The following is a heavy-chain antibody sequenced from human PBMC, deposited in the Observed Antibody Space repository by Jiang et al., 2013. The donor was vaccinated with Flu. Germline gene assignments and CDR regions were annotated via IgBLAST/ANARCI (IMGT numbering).Heavy chain of an antibody. CDR1: GYTFTSYD. Sequence: VQLVESGAEVKKPGASVKVSCKTSGYTFTSYDINWVRQATGQGLEWMGWMDPNNGNTGYAQKFQGRVTITADESTSTAYMELSSLRSEDTAVYYCARASSSTSLGYYYYYMDVWGKGTTVTVSS. CDR2: MDPNNGNT. D-gene: IGHD2-2*01. J-gene: IGHJ6*03. CDR3: ARASSSTSLGYYYYYMDV. V-gene: IGHV1-8*01.